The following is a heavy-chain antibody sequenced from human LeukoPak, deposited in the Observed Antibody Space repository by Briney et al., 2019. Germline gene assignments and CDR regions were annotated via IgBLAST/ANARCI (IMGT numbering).Heavy chain of an antibody. V-gene: IGHV3-23*01. CDR3: ASILTYSDY. Sequence: PGGSLRLSCAASGFTFSSYAMSLVRQAPGKWLEWVSAISGSCGSTYYADSVKGRFTISRDNSKNTLYLQMNSLRAEDTAVYYCASILTYSDYWGQGTLVTVSS. D-gene: IGHD3-9*01. J-gene: IGHJ4*02. CDR1: GFTFSSYA. CDR2: ISGSCGST.